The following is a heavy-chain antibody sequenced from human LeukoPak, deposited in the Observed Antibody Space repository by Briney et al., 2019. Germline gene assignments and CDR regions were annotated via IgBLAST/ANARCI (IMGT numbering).Heavy chain of an antibody. V-gene: IGHV3-30-3*01. J-gene: IGHJ4*02. CDR1: GFTFSSYA. CDR2: ISYDGSNK. D-gene: IGHD2-2*01. Sequence: GGSMRLSCAVYGFTFSSYAMHWVRQAPGDGLEWEAVISYDGSNKYYADSGKGRFTNSRDNSKNTLYLQMNSLKAEDTAVYYCARGRSLIVVVPAAMDYWGQGTLVTVSS. CDR3: ARGRSLIVVVPAAMDY.